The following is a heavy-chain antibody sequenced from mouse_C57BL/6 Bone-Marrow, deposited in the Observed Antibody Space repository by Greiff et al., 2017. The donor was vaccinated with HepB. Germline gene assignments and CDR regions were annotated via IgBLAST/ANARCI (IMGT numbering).Heavy chain of an antibody. CDR2: IDPSDSYT. D-gene: IGHD1-1*01. CDR3: TRGSHYYGSSYSFAY. J-gene: IGHJ3*01. CDR1: GYTFTSYW. Sequence: QVQLQQPGAELVMPGASVKLSCKASGYTFTSYWMHWVKQRPGQGLEWIGEIDPSDSYTNYNQKFKGKSTLTVDKSSSTAYIQLSSLTSEDSAVYYCTRGSHYYGSSYSFAYWGQGTLVTVSA. V-gene: IGHV1-69*01.